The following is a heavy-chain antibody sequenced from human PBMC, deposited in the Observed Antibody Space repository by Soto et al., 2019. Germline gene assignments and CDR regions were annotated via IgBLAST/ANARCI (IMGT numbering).Heavy chain of an antibody. J-gene: IGHJ4*02. D-gene: IGHD3-22*01. V-gene: IGHV4-30-4*01. CDR3: ARAVFYCDDSGPPDY. CDR2: MYYSGST. CDR1: GGSINSADHY. Sequence: QVQLKESGPGLVKPSQTLSLTCTVSGGSINSADHYWSWIRQPPGKGLEWIGYMYYSGSTYYNPSLKSRVTISGDTSKNQFSLKLSSVTAADTAMYYCARAVFYCDDSGPPDYWGQGTLVTVSS.